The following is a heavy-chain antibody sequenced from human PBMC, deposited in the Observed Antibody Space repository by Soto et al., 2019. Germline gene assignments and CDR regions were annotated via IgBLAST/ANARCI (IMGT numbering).Heavy chain of an antibody. CDR3: AKECGGTCLDAFDV. CDR2: VHHTGNT. J-gene: IGHJ3*01. CDR1: GGSITSGGFS. V-gene: IGHV4-30-2*01. Sequence: QVQLKESGSGLVKPAQTLSLTCAVSGGSITSGGFSWSWIRQPPGRGLEWIGYVHHTGNTDYHPSLGSRVTISLDRSRNLFSLNLTSVTAADTATYYCAKECGGTCLDAFDVWGPGTTVIVSS. D-gene: IGHD2-15*01.